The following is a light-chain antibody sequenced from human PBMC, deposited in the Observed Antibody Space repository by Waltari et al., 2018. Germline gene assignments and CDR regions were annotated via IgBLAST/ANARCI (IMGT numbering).Light chain of an antibody. V-gene: IGKV1-9*01. CDR3: QQYNSYPLT. CDR1: QGISNW. Sequence: DIQLTQSPSFLSTSVGDRVTITCRASQGISNWLVWYQQKPGKAPKVLIYAASTLQGGVPSRFSGSGSGTEFTLTISSLQPEDSATYYCQQYNSYPLTFGGGTMVEIK. CDR2: AAS. J-gene: IGKJ4*01.